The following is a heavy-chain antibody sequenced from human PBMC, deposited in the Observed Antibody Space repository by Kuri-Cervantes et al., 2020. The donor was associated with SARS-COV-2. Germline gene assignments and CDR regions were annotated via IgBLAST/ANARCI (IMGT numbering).Heavy chain of an antibody. Sequence: GGSLRLSCAASGFTFDDYAMHWVRQVPGQGLEWVSRISWNGGSIGYAVSVKGRFTISRDNAKNSVYLQMNSLRAEDTAVYYCAKAPSGYDYHYFDYWGQGTLVTVSS. CDR1: GFTFDDYA. V-gene: IGHV3-9*01. J-gene: IGHJ4*02. CDR3: AKAPSGYDYHYFDY. CDR2: ISWNGGSI. D-gene: IGHD5-12*01.